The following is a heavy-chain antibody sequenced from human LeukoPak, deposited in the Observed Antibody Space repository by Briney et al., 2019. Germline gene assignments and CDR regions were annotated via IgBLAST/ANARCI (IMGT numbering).Heavy chain of an antibody. CDR3: AKDIQLST. D-gene: IGHD5-24*01. CDR2: IGSSGGST. Sequence: GGSLRLSCAASGFPFSDSAMDWVRQAPGKGLEWVSLIGSSGGSTYYADSVKGRFTISRDNSKNTLSLQMNSLRVEDTAIYYCAKDIQLSTWGLGTMVTVSS. V-gene: IGHV3-23*01. J-gene: IGHJ3*01. CDR1: GFPFSDSA.